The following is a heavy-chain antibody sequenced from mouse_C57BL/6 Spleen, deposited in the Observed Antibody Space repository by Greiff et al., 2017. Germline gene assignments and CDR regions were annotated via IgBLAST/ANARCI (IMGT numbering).Heavy chain of an antibody. CDR3: SRESPYYYGSSFYAMDY. CDR2: IYPRDGST. J-gene: IGHJ4*01. CDR1: GYTFTSYD. D-gene: IGHD1-1*01. V-gene: IGHV1-85*01. Sequence: QVQLQQSGPELVKPGASVKLSCKASGYTFTSYDINWVKQRPGQGLEWIGWIYPRDGSTKYNEKFKGKATLTVDTSSITAYMELHSLTSEDSAVYFCSRESPYYYGSSFYAMDYWGQGTSVTVSS.